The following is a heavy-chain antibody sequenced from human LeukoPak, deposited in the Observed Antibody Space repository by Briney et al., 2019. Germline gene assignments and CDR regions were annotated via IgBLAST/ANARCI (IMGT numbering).Heavy chain of an antibody. CDR2: IGGSGHST. CDR3: AKAPYQYASGSPNWFDP. V-gene: IGHV3-23*01. Sequence: GGSLRLSCAASRFTFSSYAMNWVRQAPGKGLEWVSGIGGSGHSTYYTDSVKGRFTISRDNFKNTLYLQMNILRADDTAVYYCAKAPYQYASGSPNWFDPWGQGTLVTVSS. D-gene: IGHD3-10*01. J-gene: IGHJ5*02. CDR1: RFTFSSYA.